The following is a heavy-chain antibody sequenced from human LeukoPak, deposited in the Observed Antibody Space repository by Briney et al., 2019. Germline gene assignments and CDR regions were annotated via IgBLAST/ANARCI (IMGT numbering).Heavy chain of an antibody. V-gene: IGHV7-4-1*02. D-gene: IGHD4-11*01. Sequence: ASVKVSCKASGYTFTSYAIHWVRQAPGQGLEWMRWINTNTGNPTYAQGFTGRFVFSLDTSVSTAYLQISSLKAEDTAVYYCARRAFLQSDTFDIWGQGTMVTVSS. CDR1: GYTFTSYA. CDR2: INTNTGNP. CDR3: ARRAFLQSDTFDI. J-gene: IGHJ3*02.